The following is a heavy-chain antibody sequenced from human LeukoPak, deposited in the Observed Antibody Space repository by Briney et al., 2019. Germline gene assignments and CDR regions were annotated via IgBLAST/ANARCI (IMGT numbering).Heavy chain of an antibody. J-gene: IGHJ4*02. CDR1: RYTFTSYC. Sequence: ASVTVSCKASRYTFTSYCISWVRQPPRQGLEWMGWISAYNCNTNYAQKLQGSLSMTTTTSTSTAYMALRSLRSDDTAVYYCARVGRSCRGGSCSPLDYWGQGTLVTVSS. CDR2: ISAYNCNT. V-gene: IGHV1-18*01. D-gene: IGHD2-15*01. CDR3: ARVGRSCRGGSCSPLDY.